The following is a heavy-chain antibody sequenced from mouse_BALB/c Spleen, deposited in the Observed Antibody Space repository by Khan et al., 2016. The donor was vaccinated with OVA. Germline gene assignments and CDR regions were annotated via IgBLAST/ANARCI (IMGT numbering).Heavy chain of an antibody. CDR1: GYTFTDFT. CDR3: TRGGGGNRFAY. J-gene: IGHJ3*01. Sequence: QVQLQQSGAEVVRPGVSVKVSCKGSGYTFTDFTLHWVKQSHAMSLEWIGVISTYYGHATYNQKFKDKATMTVDKSSSTASMELARLTSEDSAIYYCTRGGGGNRFAYWGQGTLVTVSA. V-gene: IGHV1S137*01. CDR2: ISTYYGHA.